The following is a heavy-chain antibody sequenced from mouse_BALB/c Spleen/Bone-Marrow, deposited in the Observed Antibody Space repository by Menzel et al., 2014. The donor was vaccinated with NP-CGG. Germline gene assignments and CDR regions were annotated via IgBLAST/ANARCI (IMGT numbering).Heavy chain of an antibody. CDR1: GYTFTSYW. CDR3: ARGTFDY. J-gene: IGHJ2*01. Sequence: QVQLQQSGAGLVKPGASVKLSCKASGYTFTSYWMHWVKQRPGQGLEWIGEINPSNGRTNYNEKFKSKATLTVDKSSSTAYMQLSSLTSEDSAVYYCARGTFDYWGQGTTLTVSS. CDR2: INPSNGRT. V-gene: IGHV1S81*02.